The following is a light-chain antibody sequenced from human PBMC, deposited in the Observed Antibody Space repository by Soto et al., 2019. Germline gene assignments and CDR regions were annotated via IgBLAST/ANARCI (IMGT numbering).Light chain of an antibody. CDR1: QSFSATY. CDR2: GAS. Sequence: IVLTQSPGTLSLYPGERATLSCRASQSFSATYLAWYQQKPGQAPRLLIYGASSRATGIPDRFSGSGSGTDFTLTISRLEPEDYAVYYCQQYGSSRTFGQGTKVEIK. J-gene: IGKJ1*01. V-gene: IGKV3-20*01. CDR3: QQYGSSRT.